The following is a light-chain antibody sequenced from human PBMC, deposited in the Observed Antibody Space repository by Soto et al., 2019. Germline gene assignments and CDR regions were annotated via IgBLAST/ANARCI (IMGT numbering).Light chain of an antibody. CDR2: GNN. CDR3: QSYDSSLNNYV. CDR1: SSNIGAGYD. Sequence: QSVLTQPPSVSGAPGQRVTISCTGSSSNIGAGYDVHWYQQLPGTAPKLLIYGNNNRPSGVLDRFSGSKSGTSASLAITGLQAEDEADYYCQSYDSSLNNYVFGTGTKLTVL. J-gene: IGLJ1*01. V-gene: IGLV1-40*01.